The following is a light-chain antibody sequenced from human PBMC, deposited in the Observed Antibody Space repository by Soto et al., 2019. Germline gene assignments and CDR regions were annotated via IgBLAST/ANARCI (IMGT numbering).Light chain of an antibody. Sequence: EIVMTQSPATLSVSPGERATLSCRASQSVSSNLAWYQPKPGQAPRLLIYGASTRATGIPARFSGSGSGTEFTLTISSLQSEDFAVYYCQQYNNWPPWTFGQGTKVEI. CDR2: GAS. CDR1: QSVSSN. CDR3: QQYNNWPPWT. J-gene: IGKJ1*01. V-gene: IGKV3-15*01.